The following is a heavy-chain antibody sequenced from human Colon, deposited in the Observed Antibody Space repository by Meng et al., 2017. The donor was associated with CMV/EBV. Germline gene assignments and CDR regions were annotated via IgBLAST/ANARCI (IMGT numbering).Heavy chain of an antibody. V-gene: IGHV1-2*02. J-gene: IGHJ3*02. D-gene: IGHD1-1*01. Sequence: ASVKVSCKATGYTFTGYYMHWVRQAPGQGLEWMGYNNPNTGDTHYAQKFQGRVTMARDTSISTAYMQLTSVISDDTAMYYFARETRATPGTIDIWGQGTMVTVSS. CDR3: ARETRATPGTIDI. CDR2: NNPNTGDT. CDR1: GYTFTGYY.